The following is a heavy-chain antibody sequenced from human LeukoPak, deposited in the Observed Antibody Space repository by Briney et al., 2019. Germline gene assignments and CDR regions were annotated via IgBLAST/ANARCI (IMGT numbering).Heavy chain of an antibody. CDR2: IYYSGST. J-gene: IGHJ6*03. CDR3: ARGDYYYSYYMDV. Sequence: SETLSLTCTVSGGSISTYYWNWIRQPPGKGLEWIGYIYYSGSTKYSPSLKSRVTISVDTSKKQFSLKLSSVTAADTAMYYCARGDYYYSYYMDVWGKGTTVTVSS. CDR1: GGSISTYY. V-gene: IGHV4-59*01.